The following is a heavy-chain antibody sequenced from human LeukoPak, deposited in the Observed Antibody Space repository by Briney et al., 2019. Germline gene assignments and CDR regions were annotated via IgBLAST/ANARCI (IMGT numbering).Heavy chain of an antibody. CDR2: INPNSGDT. Sequence: GASVKLSCKASGYTFTDYYIHWVRQAPAQGLEWMGWINPNSGDTKSAQKLQGRLTMTRDTSITTAYMDLSRLTSDDTAVYYCTRDDIVGARDFDYWGQGTLVTVSS. D-gene: IGHD1-26*01. J-gene: IGHJ4*02. V-gene: IGHV1-2*02. CDR1: GYTFTDYY. CDR3: TRDDIVGARDFDY.